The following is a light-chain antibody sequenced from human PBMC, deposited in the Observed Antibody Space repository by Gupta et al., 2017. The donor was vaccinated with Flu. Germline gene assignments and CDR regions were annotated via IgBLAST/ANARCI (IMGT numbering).Light chain of an antibody. V-gene: IGKV1-33*01. CDR3: QQYGNLPLT. J-gene: IGKJ4*02. CDR1: QDINNY. Sequence: IQLTQSPSSLSASGGDRVTITCQASQDINNYLNWYQQKPGKAPKLLIYDASNLETGVPSRFSGSGSGTDFTFTISSLQAEDIETYSCQQYGNLPLTFGGGTTVEI. CDR2: DAS.